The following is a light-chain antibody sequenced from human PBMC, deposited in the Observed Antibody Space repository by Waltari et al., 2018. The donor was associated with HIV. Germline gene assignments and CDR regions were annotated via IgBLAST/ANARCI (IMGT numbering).Light chain of an antibody. Sequence: QSALTQPASVSGSPGQSITIPCNGNTTDIGGYNYVSWYQRHPDKAPKLIIFGVSNRPSGISSRFSGSKSGNTASLTISGLQAEDEADYYCCSYTKLTTHYVLFGGGTKLTVL. V-gene: IGLV2-14*03. CDR3: CSYTKLTTHYVL. J-gene: IGLJ2*01. CDR2: GVS. CDR1: TTDIGGYNY.